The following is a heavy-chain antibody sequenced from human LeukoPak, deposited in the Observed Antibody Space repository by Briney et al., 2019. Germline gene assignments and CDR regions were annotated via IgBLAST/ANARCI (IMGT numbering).Heavy chain of an antibody. J-gene: IGHJ6*02. CDR3: AKCCPMDV. CDR1: GFTFSSYD. CDR2: ISSDGGNE. V-gene: IGHV3-30*18. Sequence: GGPLRLSCAASGFTFSSYDIHWVRQAPGKGLEWVALISSDGGNEYFADSVKGRFTISTDNPKNTLYLQMNSLRPEDTAVYYCAKCCPMDVWGQGTTVTVSS. D-gene: IGHD4/OR15-4a*01.